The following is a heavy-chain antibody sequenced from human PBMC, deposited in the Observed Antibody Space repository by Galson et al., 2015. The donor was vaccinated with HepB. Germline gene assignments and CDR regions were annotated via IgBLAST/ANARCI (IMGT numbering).Heavy chain of an antibody. D-gene: IGHD6-19*01. J-gene: IGHJ5*02. CDR1: GYTFTSHG. CDR2: ISAYNGNT. V-gene: IGHV1-18*01. Sequence: SVKVSCKASGYTFTSHGISWVRQAPGQGLEWMGWISAYNGNTNYAQKLQGRVTMTTDTSTSTAYMELRSLRSDDTAVYYCARDRQVYSSGWYGWFDPWGQGTLVTVSS. CDR3: ARDRQVYSSGWYGWFDP.